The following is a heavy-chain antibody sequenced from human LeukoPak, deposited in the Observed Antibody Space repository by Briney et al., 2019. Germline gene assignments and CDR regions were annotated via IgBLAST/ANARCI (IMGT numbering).Heavy chain of an antibody. CDR1: GFTFSNYW. J-gene: IGHJ4*02. CDR3: ARALDSSSSRYQAFEE. CDR2: IKQDESEK. V-gene: IGHV3-7*01. Sequence: GGSLRLSCSASGFTFSNYWMSWVRQAPGKGLEWVANIKQDESEKYYVDSVKGRFTISRDNAKSSLYLQMNSLRAEDTAVYYCARALDSSSSRYQAFEEWSQGTLVTVSS. D-gene: IGHD2-2*01.